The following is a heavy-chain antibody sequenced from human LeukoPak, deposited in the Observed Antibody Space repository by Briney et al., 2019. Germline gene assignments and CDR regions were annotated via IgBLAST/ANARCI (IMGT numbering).Heavy chain of an antibody. Sequence: SETLSLTCTVSGGSINNYYWSWLRQPAGKGLEWIGRIYTRGSTNYNPPPKSRVTMSVDTSKNQFSLKLSSVTAADTAVYYCARGRYCSADICSGGDAFDIWGQGTMVSVSS. CDR3: ARGRYCSADICSGGDAFDI. J-gene: IGHJ3*02. D-gene: IGHD2-15*01. CDR1: GGSINNYY. CDR2: IYTRGST. V-gene: IGHV4-4*07.